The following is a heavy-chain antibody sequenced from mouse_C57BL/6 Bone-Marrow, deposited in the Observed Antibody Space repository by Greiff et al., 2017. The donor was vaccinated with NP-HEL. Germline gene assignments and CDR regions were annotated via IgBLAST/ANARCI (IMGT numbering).Heavy chain of an antibody. V-gene: IGHV5-4*01. J-gene: IGHJ1*03. CDR1: GFTFSSYA. CDR2: ISDGGSYT. CDR3: AREGYYYGSSWYFDV. D-gene: IGHD1-1*01. Sequence: EVNLVESGGGLVKPGGSLKLSCAASGFTFSSYAMSWVRQTPEKRLEWVATISDGGSYTYYPDNVKGRFTISRDNAKNNLYLQMSHLKSEDTAMYYCAREGYYYGSSWYFDVWGTGTTVTVSS.